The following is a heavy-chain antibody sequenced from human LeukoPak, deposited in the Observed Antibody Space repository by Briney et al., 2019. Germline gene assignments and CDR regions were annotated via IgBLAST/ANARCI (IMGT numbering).Heavy chain of an antibody. CDR3: ARADYYGSGSSAGAFDI. CDR1: GGSISSGDYY. D-gene: IGHD3-10*01. J-gene: IGHJ3*02. V-gene: IGHV4-30-4*01. Sequence: SETLSLTCIVSGGSISSGDYYWSWIRQPPGKGLEWIGYIYYSGSTYYNPSLKSRVTISVDTSKNQFSLKLSSVTAADTAVYYCARADYYGSGSSAGAFDIWGQGTMVTVSS. CDR2: IYYSGST.